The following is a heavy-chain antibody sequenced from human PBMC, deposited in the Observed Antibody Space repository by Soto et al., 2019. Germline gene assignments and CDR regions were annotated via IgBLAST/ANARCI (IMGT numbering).Heavy chain of an antibody. V-gene: IGHV3-53*02. CDR1: GFTVSSNY. D-gene: IGHD6-19*01. CDR2: IYSGGST. CDR3: ARVGSSGWSTRGDAFDI. Sequence: EVQLVETGGGLIQPGGSLRLSCAASGFTVSSNYMSWVRQAPGKGLEWVSVIYSGGSTYYADSVKGRFTISRDNSKNTLYLKMNSLRAEDTAVYYCARVGSSGWSTRGDAFDIWGQGTMVTVSS. J-gene: IGHJ3*02.